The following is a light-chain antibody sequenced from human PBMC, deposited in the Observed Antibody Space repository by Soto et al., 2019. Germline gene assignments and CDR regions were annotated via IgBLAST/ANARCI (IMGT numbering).Light chain of an antibody. Sequence: EVVLTQSPATLSLSPGERATLSCRASQNVRTFLDWYQQKPGQAPRLLIYGASNRATGIPARFSGSGSGTEFTLTIGSLQSEDFAVYYCQQYNSWPLTFGGGTKVDIK. CDR2: GAS. CDR3: QQYNSWPLT. CDR1: QNVRTF. J-gene: IGKJ4*01. V-gene: IGKV3D-15*01.